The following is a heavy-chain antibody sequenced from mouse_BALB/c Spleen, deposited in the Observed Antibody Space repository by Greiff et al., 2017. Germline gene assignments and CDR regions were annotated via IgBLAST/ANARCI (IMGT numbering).Heavy chain of an antibody. CDR2: INPSSGYT. CDR3: ARSLGSSYDYAMDY. V-gene: IGHV1-4*01. D-gene: IGHD1-1*01. J-gene: IGHJ4*01. CDR1: GYTFTSYT. Sequence: VQLQQSGAELARPGASVKMSCKASGYTFTSYTMHWVKQRPGQGLEWIGYINPSSGYTNYNQKFKDKATLTADKSSSTAYMQLSSLTSEDSAVYYCARSLGSSYDYAMDYWGQGTSVTVSS.